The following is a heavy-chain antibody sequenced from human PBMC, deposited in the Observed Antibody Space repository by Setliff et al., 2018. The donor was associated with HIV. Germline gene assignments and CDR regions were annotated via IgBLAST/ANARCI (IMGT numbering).Heavy chain of an antibody. CDR1: GYTFIGYY. Sequence: ASVKVSCKTSGYTFIGYYIHWVRQAPGQGLEWVGSISASSVNTNYTQGRVTMTTDISTSTAYMELRSLRSADSAVYYCARVPVSNYYHYMDVWGKGTTVTVSS. J-gene: IGHJ6*03. CDR2: ISASSVNT. CDR3: ARVPVSNYYHYMDV. V-gene: IGHV1-18*04.